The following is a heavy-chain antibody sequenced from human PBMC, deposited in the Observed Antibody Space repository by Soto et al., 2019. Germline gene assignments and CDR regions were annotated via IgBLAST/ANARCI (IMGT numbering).Heavy chain of an antibody. CDR1: GFTFRDYY. J-gene: IGHJ5*01. Sequence: QVQLVESGGDLVKPGGSLRLSCAASGFTFRDYYMSWVRQAPGKGREWISYISDSSSAIYYADSVKGRFTISRDNSKNSRYVQMNSLRVGGTDVDYCAVSDRLHRGWFDSWCQGTLVTVS. CDR2: ISDSSSAI. D-gene: IGHD2-21*02. V-gene: IGHV3-11*01. CDR3: AVSDRLHRGWFDS.